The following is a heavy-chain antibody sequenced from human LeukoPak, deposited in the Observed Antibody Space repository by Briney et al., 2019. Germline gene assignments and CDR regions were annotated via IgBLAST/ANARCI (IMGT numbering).Heavy chain of an antibody. Sequence: SETLSLTCAVSGGSISSSNWWNWVRQPPGKGLEWIGEIYHSGSTNYNPSLKSRVTISVDTSKNQFSLKLSSVTAADTAVYYCARHSRGGYSYGPRGSYARGGRYFDYWGQGTLVTVSS. CDR2: IYHSGST. D-gene: IGHD5-18*01. CDR3: ARHSRGGYSYGPRGSYARGGRYFDY. V-gene: IGHV4-4*02. J-gene: IGHJ4*02. CDR1: GGSISSSNW.